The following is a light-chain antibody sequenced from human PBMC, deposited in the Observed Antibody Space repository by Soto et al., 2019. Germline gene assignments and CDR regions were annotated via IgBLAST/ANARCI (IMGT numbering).Light chain of an antibody. J-gene: IGKJ1*01. CDR2: AAS. V-gene: IGKV1-39*01. Sequence: DIQMTQSPSSLSASVGDRVTNTCRASQSISSYLNWYQQKPGKAPMLLIYAASSLQSGVPSRFSGSGSGTDFTLTISSLQPEDFATYYCQQSYSTPPWTFGQGTKVEIK. CDR1: QSISSY. CDR3: QQSYSTPPWT.